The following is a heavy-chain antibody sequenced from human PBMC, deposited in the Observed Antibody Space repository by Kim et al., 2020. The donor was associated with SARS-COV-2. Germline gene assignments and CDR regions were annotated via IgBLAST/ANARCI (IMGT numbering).Heavy chain of an antibody. V-gene: IGHV3-30*03. J-gene: IGHJ6*02. CDR2: ISYDGSNK. D-gene: IGHD3-10*01. Sequence: GGSLRLSCAASGFTFSSYGMHWVRQAPGKGLEWVAVISYDGSNKYYADSVKGRFTISRDNSKNTLYLQMNSLRAEDTAVYYCASEGVTMVRGYGMDVWGQGTTVTVSS. CDR1: GFTFSSYG. CDR3: ASEGVTMVRGYGMDV.